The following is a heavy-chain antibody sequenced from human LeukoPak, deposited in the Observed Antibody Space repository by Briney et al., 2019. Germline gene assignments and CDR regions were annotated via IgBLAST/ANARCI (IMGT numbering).Heavy chain of an antibody. J-gene: IGHJ4*02. CDR3: AAHYYDSSGYYYTGLDY. Sequence: GGSLRLSCAASGFTFSSYSMNWVRQAPGKGLEWVSSISSSSSYIYYADSVKGRFTISRDNAKNSLYLQMNSLRAEDTAVYYCAAHYYDSSGYYYTGLDYWGQGTLVTVSS. D-gene: IGHD3-22*01. CDR1: GFTFSSYS. CDR2: ISSSSSYI. V-gene: IGHV3-21*01.